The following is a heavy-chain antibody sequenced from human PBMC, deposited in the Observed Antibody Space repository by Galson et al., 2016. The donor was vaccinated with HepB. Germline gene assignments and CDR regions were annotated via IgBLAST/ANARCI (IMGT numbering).Heavy chain of an antibody. CDR3: AKRLFRGARDF. D-gene: IGHD3-10*01. V-gene: IGHV3-23*01. J-gene: IGHJ4*02. CDR2: ISGDRYYI. CDR1: GFTFGRFT. Sequence: SLRLSCAGSGFTFGRFTMTWFRQAPGKGLEWVSAISGDRYYIYYADSVQGRFTISRDNARNILYLQMDGLRNEDTALYFCAKRLFRGARDFWGQGTLVTVSS.